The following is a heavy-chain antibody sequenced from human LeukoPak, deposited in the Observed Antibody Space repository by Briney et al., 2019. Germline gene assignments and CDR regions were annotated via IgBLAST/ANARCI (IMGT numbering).Heavy chain of an antibody. CDR2: IKQDGSEK. CDR3: ARSQKDYYYYYMDI. Sequence: GGSLRLSCAAPGFTFSSYWMSWVRQAPGKGLEWVANIKQDGSEKYYVDSVKGRFTISRDNAKNSLYLQMNSLRAEDTAVYYCARSQKDYYYYYMDIWGKGTTVTVSS. CDR1: GFTFSSYW. V-gene: IGHV3-7*01. J-gene: IGHJ6*03.